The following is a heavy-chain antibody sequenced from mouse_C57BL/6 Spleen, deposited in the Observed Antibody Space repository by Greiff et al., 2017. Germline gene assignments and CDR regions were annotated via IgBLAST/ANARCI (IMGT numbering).Heavy chain of an antibody. CDR2: IDPETGGT. D-gene: IGHD2-1*01. CDR3: TRMEDYGTTGLAY. V-gene: IGHV1-15*01. Sequence: VQLQQSGAELVRPGASVTLSCKASGYTFTDYEMHWVKQTPVHGLEWIGAIDPETGGTAYNQKFKGKAILTADKSSSTAYMELRSLTSEDSAVYYGTRMEDYGTTGLAYWGQGTLVTVSA. CDR1: GYTFTDYE. J-gene: IGHJ3*01.